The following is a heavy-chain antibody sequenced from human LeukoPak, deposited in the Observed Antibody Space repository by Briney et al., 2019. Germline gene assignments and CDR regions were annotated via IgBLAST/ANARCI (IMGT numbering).Heavy chain of an antibody. CDR1: GFTFSRFA. V-gene: IGHV3-30*04. CDR3: ARADNSKWHNFDY. CDR2: TSYDGNIK. D-gene: IGHD4-11*01. J-gene: IGHJ4*02. Sequence: PGRSVRLSCAASGFTFSRFAMHWVRQAPGKGLEWMAVTSYDGNIKYYADSVRGRFTISRDNSKNTLYLQMNSLRLEDAAVYYCARADNSKWHNFDYWGQGTLVTVSS.